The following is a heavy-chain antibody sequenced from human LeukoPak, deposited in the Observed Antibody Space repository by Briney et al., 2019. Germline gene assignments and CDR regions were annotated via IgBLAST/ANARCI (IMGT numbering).Heavy chain of an antibody. Sequence: GGSLRLSCAASGFTFSSYAMSWVRQAPGKGLEWVSAISGSGGSTYYADSVKGRFTISRDNSKNTLYLQMNSLRAEDTAVYYCVKDQWPKQWLVFVGMDVWGQGTTVTVSS. CDR1: GFTFSSYA. J-gene: IGHJ6*02. V-gene: IGHV3-23*01. CDR3: VKDQWPKQWLVFVGMDV. CDR2: ISGSGGST. D-gene: IGHD6-19*01.